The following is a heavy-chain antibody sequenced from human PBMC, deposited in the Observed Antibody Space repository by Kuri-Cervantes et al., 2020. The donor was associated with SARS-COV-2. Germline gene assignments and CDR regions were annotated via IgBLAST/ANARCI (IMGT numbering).Heavy chain of an antibody. J-gene: IGHJ1*01. CDR2: ISYDGSNK. V-gene: IGHV3-30*18. Sequence: GESLKISCAASGFTFSSYWMSWVRQAPGKGLEWVAVISYDGSNKYYADSVKGRFTISRDNAKNSLYLQMNSLRAEDMALYYCAKEDGYNYYFQHWGQGTLVTVSS. D-gene: IGHD5-24*01. CDR3: AKEDGYNYYFQH. CDR1: GFTFSSYW.